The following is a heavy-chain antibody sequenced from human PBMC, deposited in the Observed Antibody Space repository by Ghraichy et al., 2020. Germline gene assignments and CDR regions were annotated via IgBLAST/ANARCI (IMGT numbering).Heavy chain of an antibody. Sequence: LSLTCAGSGFSFRDYYLTRIRQAPGKGLEWVSYISSGGSTIYYADSVKGRFTISRDNAKNSLSLHMNSLRAEDTAVYYCARFTPITMIVVVINVGGAFDMWGHGTMVTVSS. J-gene: IGHJ3*02. D-gene: IGHD3-22*01. CDR1: GFSFRDYY. V-gene: IGHV3-11*01. CDR3: ARFTPITMIVVVINVGGAFDM. CDR2: ISSGGSTI.